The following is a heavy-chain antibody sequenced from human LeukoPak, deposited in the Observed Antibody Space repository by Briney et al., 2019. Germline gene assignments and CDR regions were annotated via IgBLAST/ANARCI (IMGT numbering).Heavy chain of an antibody. J-gene: IGHJ4*02. D-gene: IGHD2-8*01. CDR1: GGSISSYY. V-gene: IGHV4-4*07. CDR3: ARDLNRYCTNGVCYTGLDY. CDR2: IYTSGST. Sequence: SETLSLXCTVSGGSISSYYWSWIRQPAGKGLEWIGRIYTSGSTNYNPSLKSRVTMSVDTSKNQFSLKLSSVTAADTAVYYCARDLNRYCTNGVCYTGLDYWGQGTLVTVSS.